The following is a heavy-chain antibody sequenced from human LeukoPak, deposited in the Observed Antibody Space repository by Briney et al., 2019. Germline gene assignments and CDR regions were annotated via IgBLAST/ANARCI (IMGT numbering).Heavy chain of an antibody. D-gene: IGHD1-26*01. V-gene: IGHV3-30*03. CDR3: ARVRVGNIFSGGFVP. CDR2: ISSDESTT. J-gene: IGHJ5*02. CDR1: GFTFSTYG. Sequence: GGSLRLSCAASGFTFSTYGMHWVRQAPGKGLEWVAVISSDESTTYYSDSVTGRFTVSRDNSKNTLYLQMNSLRAEDTAVYFCARVRVGNIFSGGFVPWGQGTMVIVSS.